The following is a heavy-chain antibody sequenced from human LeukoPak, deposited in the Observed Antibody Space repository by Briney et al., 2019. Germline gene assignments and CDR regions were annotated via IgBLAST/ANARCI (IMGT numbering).Heavy chain of an antibody. J-gene: IGHJ5*02. D-gene: IGHD4-17*01. Sequence: GSXXXXYWSXXXXPPGKGLEWIGYIYYSGSTNYNPSLKSRVTISVDTSKNQFSLKLSSVTAADTAVYYCARLGTTNWFDPWGQGTLVTVSS. CDR1: GSXXXXY. V-gene: IGHV4-59*01. CDR2: IYYSGST. CDR3: ARLGTTNWFDP.